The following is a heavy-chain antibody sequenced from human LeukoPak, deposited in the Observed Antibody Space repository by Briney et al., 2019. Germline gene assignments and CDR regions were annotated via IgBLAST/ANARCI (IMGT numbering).Heavy chain of an antibody. D-gene: IGHD4-17*01. CDR3: ARDRYGDYAVDY. J-gene: IGHJ4*02. CDR2: ITSSSYI. CDR1: GFTFSSYA. V-gene: IGHV3-21*01. Sequence: GGSLRLSCAASGFTFSSYAMSWVRQAPGKGLEWVSSITSSSYIHYADSVRGRFTISRDNAKNSLYLQMSSLRAEDTAVYYCARDRYGDYAVDYWGQGTLVTVSS.